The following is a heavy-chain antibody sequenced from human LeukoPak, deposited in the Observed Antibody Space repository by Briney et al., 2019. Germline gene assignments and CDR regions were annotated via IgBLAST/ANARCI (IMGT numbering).Heavy chain of an antibody. V-gene: IGHV4-59*01. J-gene: IGHJ3*02. CDR1: GGSISRYY. Sequence: SETLSLTCTVSGGSISRYYWSWIRQPPGKGLEWIGYIYYSGSTNYNPSLKSRVTISVDTSKNQFSLKRSSVTAADTAVYYCTRGAWELLGAFDIWGQGTMVTVSS. CDR3: TRGAWELLGAFDI. CDR2: IYYSGST. D-gene: IGHD1-26*01.